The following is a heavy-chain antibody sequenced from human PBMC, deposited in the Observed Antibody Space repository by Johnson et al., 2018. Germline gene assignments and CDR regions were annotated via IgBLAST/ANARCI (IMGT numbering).Heavy chain of an antibody. CDR3: LRSNISLASMDV. V-gene: IGHV3-13*04. D-gene: IGHD2-15*01. CDR2: IGSAGDT. Sequence: VQLVESGGGLVQPGGSLRLSCAASGFTLSYYDMHWVRQVTGKGLEWVSAIGSAGDTYYAGSVKGRFNFSRESAKNSLYLQINSLIVGDTALYYWLRSNISLASMDVWGKGTTVTVS. J-gene: IGHJ6*03. CDR1: GFTLSYYD.